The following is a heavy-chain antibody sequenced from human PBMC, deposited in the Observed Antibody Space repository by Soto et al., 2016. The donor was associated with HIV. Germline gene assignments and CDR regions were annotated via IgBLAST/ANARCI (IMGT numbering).Heavy chain of an antibody. V-gene: IGHV3-74*03. CDR3: ARGDILTGYYPLG. CDR1: GFTFSNYW. Sequence: EVQLVESGGGLIQPGGSVRLSCAVSGFTFSNYWMHWVRQSPGKGLVWVSRIKGDGTIATYAGSVKGRFTISRDNAKNTLYLQMNSLRDDDTGLYYCARGDILTGYYPLGWGQGTMVRVSS. CDR2: IKGDGTIA. D-gene: IGHD3-9*01. J-gene: IGHJ4*03.